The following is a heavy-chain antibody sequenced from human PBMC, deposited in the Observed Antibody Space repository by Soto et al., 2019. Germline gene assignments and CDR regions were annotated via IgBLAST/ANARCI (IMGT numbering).Heavy chain of an antibody. CDR1: GFTFSSYA. CDR2: ISGSGGST. J-gene: IGHJ4*02. Sequence: PGGSLRLSCAASGFTFSSYAMSWVRQAPGKGLEWVSAISGSGGSTYYADSVKGRFTISRDNSKNTLYLQMNSLRAEDTAVYYCARDKVEEGGSCYFDYWGQGTLVTVSS. D-gene: IGHD1-26*01. CDR3: ARDKVEEGGSCYFDY. V-gene: IGHV3-23*01.